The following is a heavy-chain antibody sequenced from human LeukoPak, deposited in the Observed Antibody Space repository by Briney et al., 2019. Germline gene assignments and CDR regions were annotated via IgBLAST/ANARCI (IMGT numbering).Heavy chain of an antibody. Sequence: ASVKVSCKASGYTFTSYYIHWARQAPGQGLEWMGIINPSGGSTSYAQKFQGRVTMTRDTSTSTVYMELSSLRSEDTAVYYCARSKGSSGYYLAGIKNDYWGQGTLVTVSS. CDR1: GYTFTSYY. D-gene: IGHD3-22*01. J-gene: IGHJ4*02. CDR2: INPSGGST. CDR3: ARSKGSSGYYLAGIKNDY. V-gene: IGHV1-46*01.